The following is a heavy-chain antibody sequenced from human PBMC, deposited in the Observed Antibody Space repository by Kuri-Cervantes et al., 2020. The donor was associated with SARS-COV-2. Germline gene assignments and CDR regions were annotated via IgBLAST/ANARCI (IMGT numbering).Heavy chain of an antibody. CDR3: ARQGSPYYYYYYYMDV. Sequence: ESLKIPCTVSCGSISSRSYYWGWIRQPPGTGLDWIGSIYYSGSTYYNPSLKSRVTLSVDTSKNQFSLKLSSVTAADTAVYYCARQGSPYYYYYYYMDVWGKGTTVTVSS. CDR2: IYYSGST. V-gene: IGHV4-39*01. J-gene: IGHJ6*03. CDR1: CGSISSRSYY.